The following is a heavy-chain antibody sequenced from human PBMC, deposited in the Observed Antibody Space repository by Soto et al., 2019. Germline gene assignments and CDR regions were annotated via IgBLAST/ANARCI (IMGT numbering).Heavy chain of an antibody. CDR2: ISYDGSNK. D-gene: IGHD3-22*01. J-gene: IGHJ4*02. V-gene: IGHV3-30-3*01. CDR3: ARSYYYDSSDLFDY. Sequence: GGSLRLSCAASGFTFSSYAMHWVRQAPGKGLEWEAVISYDGSNKYYADSVKGRFTISRDNSKNTLYLQMNSLRAEDTAVYYCARSYYYDSSDLFDYWGQGTLVTVSS. CDR1: GFTFSSYA.